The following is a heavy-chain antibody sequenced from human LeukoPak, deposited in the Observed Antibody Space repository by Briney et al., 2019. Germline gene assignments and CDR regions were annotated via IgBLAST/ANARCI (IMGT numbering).Heavy chain of an antibody. Sequence: QPGGSLRLSCAASGFTFSSYAMAWVRQAPGKGLEWVSGISGSGGSTYYADSAKGRFTISRDNSKNPLYLQMNGLRAEDTAVFYCAEVGNYYGSGSYYPHWGQGTLVTVSS. CDR3: AEVGNYYGSGSYYPH. CDR2: ISGSGGST. CDR1: GFTFSSYA. J-gene: IGHJ4*02. D-gene: IGHD3-10*01. V-gene: IGHV3-23*01.